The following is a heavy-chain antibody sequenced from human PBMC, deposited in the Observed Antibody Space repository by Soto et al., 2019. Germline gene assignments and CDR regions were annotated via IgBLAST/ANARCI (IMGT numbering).Heavy chain of an antibody. CDR2: IYYSGST. CDR3: ARVILREDYGDYDY. D-gene: IGHD4-17*01. Sequence: SETLSLTCTVPGGSISSGGYYWSWIRQHPGKGLEWIGYIYYSGSTYYNPSLKSRVTISVGTSKNQFSLKLSSVTAADTAVYYCARVILREDYGDYDYWGQGTLVTVSS. CDR1: GGSISSGGYY. J-gene: IGHJ4*02. V-gene: IGHV4-31*03.